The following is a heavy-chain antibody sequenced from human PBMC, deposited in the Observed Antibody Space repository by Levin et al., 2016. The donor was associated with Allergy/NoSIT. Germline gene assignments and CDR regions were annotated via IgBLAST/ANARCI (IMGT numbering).Heavy chain of an antibody. Sequence: SLKISCAASGFTFNDYAMHWVRQAPGKGLEWVSGISWNSGSIGYADSVKGRFTISRDNAKNSLYVQINSLRDEDTALYYCARDIRAYYYDHYIDHWGQGTLVTVSS. J-gene: IGHJ4*02. D-gene: IGHD4/OR15-4a*01. CDR2: ISWNSGSI. V-gene: IGHV3-9*01. CDR3: ARDIRAYYYDHYIDH. CDR1: GFTFNDYA.